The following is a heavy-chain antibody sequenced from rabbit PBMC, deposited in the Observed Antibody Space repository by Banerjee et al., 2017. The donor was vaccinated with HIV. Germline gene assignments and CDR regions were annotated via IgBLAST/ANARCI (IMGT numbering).Heavy chain of an antibody. Sequence: QSLEESGGDLVKPGASLTLTCKASGFDFSSNAMCWVRQAPGKGLEWIGYINTGSGSTYYANWAKGRFTISKTSSTTVTLQMTRLTAADTATYFCARNRGGGSGDNLWGPGTLVTV. V-gene: IGHV1S40*01. CDR2: INTGSGST. CDR1: GFDFSSNA. J-gene: IGHJ4*01. D-gene: IGHD1-1*01. CDR3: ARNRGGGSGDNL.